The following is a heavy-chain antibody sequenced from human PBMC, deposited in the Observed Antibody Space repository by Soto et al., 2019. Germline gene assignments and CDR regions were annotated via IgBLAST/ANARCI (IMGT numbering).Heavy chain of an antibody. J-gene: IGHJ4*02. Sequence: QVQLVASGGGVVQPGRSLRLSCATSGFSLSSYGMHWVRQAPGKGLEWVAVIGYDGRNEYYADSVRGRFIISRDNSKGTLYLQMNRLRVEDTAVYYCAREIGYSSTWPSYWGQGTLVTVSS. V-gene: IGHV3-33*01. CDR3: AREIGYSSTWPSY. CDR1: GFSLSSYG. CDR2: IGYDGRNE. D-gene: IGHD6-13*01.